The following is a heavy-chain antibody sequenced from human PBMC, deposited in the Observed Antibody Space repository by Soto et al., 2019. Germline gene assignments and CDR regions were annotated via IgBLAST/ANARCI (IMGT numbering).Heavy chain of an antibody. CDR3: VKAPHYYDSSGFYYFGAFDI. V-gene: IGHV3-7*03. Sequence: PGGSLRLSCAPSGFTFSSYWMTWVRQAPGKWLEWVANIRQDGSEKYYVDSVKGRFTISRDNAKNSLYLQMNSLRAEDTAVYYCVKAPHYYDSSGFYYFGAFDIWGQGTMVTVSS. J-gene: IGHJ3*02. D-gene: IGHD3-22*01. CDR2: IRQDGSEK. CDR1: GFTFSSYW.